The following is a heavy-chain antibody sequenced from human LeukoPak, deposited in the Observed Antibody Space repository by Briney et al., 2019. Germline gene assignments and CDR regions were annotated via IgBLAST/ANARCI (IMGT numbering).Heavy chain of an antibody. J-gene: IGHJ3*02. Sequence: PSETLSLTCAVYGGSFSGYYWSWIRQPPGKGLEWIGEINHSGSTNYNPSLKSRVTISVDTSKNQFSLKLSSVTAADTAVYYCATDNYYDSSGYTPLGAFDIWGQGTMVTVSS. CDR2: INHSGST. CDR1: GGSFSGYY. D-gene: IGHD3-22*01. V-gene: IGHV4-34*01. CDR3: ATDNYYDSSGYTPLGAFDI.